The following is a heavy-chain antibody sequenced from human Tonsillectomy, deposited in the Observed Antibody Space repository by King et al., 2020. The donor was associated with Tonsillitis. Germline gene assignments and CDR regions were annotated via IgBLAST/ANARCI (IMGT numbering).Heavy chain of an antibody. CDR3: ARERYDSSGYYPWAFDI. D-gene: IGHD3-22*01. V-gene: IGHV4-30-4*01. CDR2: IYYSGST. J-gene: IGHJ3*02. Sequence: VQLQESGPGLVKPSQTLSLTCTVSGGSISSGDYYWSWIRQPPGKGLEWIGYIYYSGSTYYNPSLKSRVTISVDTSKNQFSLKLSSVTAADTAVYYCARERYDSSGYYPWAFDIWGQGTMVTVSS. CDR1: GGSISSGDYY.